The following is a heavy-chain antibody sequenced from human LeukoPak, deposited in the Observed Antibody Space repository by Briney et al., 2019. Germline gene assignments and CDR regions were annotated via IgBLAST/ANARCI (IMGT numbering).Heavy chain of an antibody. Sequence: GASVKVSCKASGYSFTSYGVNWVRQAPEQGLEWMGWISAYSGNTNYAQKLQGRVTMTTDTPTSTAYMELRSLRSDDTAVYYCARENRYRCDYWGQGSLVTVSS. CDR3: ARENRYRCDY. J-gene: IGHJ4*02. V-gene: IGHV1-18*04. CDR1: GYSFTSYG. CDR2: ISAYSGNT. D-gene: IGHD1-26*01.